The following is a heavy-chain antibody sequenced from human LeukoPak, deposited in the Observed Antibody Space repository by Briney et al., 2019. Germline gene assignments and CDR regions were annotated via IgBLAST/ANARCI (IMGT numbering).Heavy chain of an antibody. J-gene: IGHJ4*02. CDR3: ARTRIVVVPAVIVTFDY. CDR2: IYHSGST. Sequence: SGTLSLTCAVSGGSISSSNWWCWGRQPPGKGLEWIGEIYHSGSTNYNPSLKSRVTISVDKSKNQFSLKLSSVTAADTAVYYCARTRIVVVPAVIVTFDYWGQGTLVTVSS. D-gene: IGHD2-2*02. V-gene: IGHV4-4*02. CDR1: GGSISSSNW.